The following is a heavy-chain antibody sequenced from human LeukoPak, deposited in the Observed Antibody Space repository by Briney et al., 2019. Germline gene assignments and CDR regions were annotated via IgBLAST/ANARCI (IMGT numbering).Heavy chain of an antibody. V-gene: IGHV3-33*08. CDR1: GFMFRSYG. D-gene: IGHD5-18*01. Sequence: GRSLRLSCAASGFMFRSYGMHWVRQAPGKGLEWVAVIWYDGSNKYYTDSVKGRFTISRDNSNNTLYLQMNSLRVEDTAVYYCARGHVRGYSYGFGYSGQGSLVTVSS. J-gene: IGHJ4*02. CDR2: IWYDGSNK. CDR3: ARGHVRGYSYGFGY.